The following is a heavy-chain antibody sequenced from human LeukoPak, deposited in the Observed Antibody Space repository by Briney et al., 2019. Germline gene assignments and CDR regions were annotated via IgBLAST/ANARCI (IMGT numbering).Heavy chain of an antibody. J-gene: IGHJ5*02. CDR2: ISSSSSYI. D-gene: IGHD2-2*02. Sequence: GGSLRLSCAASGFTFSSYSMNWVRQAPGKGLEWVSSISSSSSYIYYADSVKGRFTISRDNAKNSLYLQMNSLRAEDTAVYYCARDKVVVPAATPNWFDPWGQGTLVTVSS. V-gene: IGHV3-21*01. CDR3: ARDKVVVPAATPNWFDP. CDR1: GFTFSSYS.